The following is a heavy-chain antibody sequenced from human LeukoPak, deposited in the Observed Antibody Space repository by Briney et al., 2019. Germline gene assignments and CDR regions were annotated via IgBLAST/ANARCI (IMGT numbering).Heavy chain of an antibody. CDR2: IWYDGSNK. CDR1: GFTFSSYG. D-gene: IGHD3-3*01. CDR3: AKGGIFGVVVSPFDP. Sequence: GRSLRLSCAASGFTFSSYGMHWVRQAPGKGLEWVAVIWYDGSNKYYADSVKGRFTISRDNSKNTLYLQMNSLRAEDTAVYYCAKGGIFGVVVSPFDPWGQGTLVTVSS. J-gene: IGHJ5*02. V-gene: IGHV3-33*06.